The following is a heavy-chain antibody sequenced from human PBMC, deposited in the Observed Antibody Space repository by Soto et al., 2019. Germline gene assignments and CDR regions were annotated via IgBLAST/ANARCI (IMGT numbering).Heavy chain of an antibody. CDR2: ISAYNGNT. J-gene: IGHJ6*02. CDR3: ARDPYSGYEAGYYYGMDV. CDR1: GYTFTSYG. V-gene: IGHV1-18*01. D-gene: IGHD5-12*01. Sequence: QVQLVQSGAEVKKPGASVKVSCKASGYTFTSYGISWVRQAPGQGLEWMGWISAYNGNTNYAQKLQGRGTMTTDTSTSTAYMERRSLRSDDTAVYYCARDPYSGYEAGYYYGMDVWGQGTTVTVSS.